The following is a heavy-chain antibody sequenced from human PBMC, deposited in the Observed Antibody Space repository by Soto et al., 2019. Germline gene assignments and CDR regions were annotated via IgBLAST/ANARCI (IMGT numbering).Heavy chain of an antibody. CDR2: MNPNSGNT. Sequence: ASVKVSCKASGYTFTSYDINWVRQATGQGLEWMGWMNPNSGNTGYAQKFQGRVTMTRNTSISTAYMELSSLRSEDTAVYCCARGLYYGSGSYYERPTTYWGQGTLVTAPQ. J-gene: IGHJ4*02. V-gene: IGHV1-8*01. CDR3: ARGLYYGSGSYYERPTTY. CDR1: GYTFTSYD. D-gene: IGHD3-10*01.